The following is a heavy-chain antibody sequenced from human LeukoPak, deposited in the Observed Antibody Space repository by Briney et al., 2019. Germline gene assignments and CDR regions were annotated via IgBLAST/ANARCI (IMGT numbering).Heavy chain of an antibody. CDR3: ARAPEVPAAMYYFDY. D-gene: IGHD2-2*01. CDR1: GGSISSGGYY. J-gene: IGHJ4*02. CDR2: ISYSGST. Sequence: SETLSLTCTVSGGSISSGGYYWNWIRQHPGKGLEWIGYISYSGSTYYNPSLKSRVTISVDTSKNQFSLKLSSVTAADTAVYCCARAPEVPAAMYYFDYWGQGTLVTVSS. V-gene: IGHV4-31*03.